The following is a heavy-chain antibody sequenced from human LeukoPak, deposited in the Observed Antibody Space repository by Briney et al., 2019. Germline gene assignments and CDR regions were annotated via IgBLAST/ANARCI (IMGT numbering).Heavy chain of an antibody. D-gene: IGHD1-26*01. CDR1: GGSFSGYY. V-gene: IGHV4-59*10. Sequence: SETLSLTCAVYGGSFSGYYWSWIRQPAGKGLEWIGRIYTSGTTDYNPSLTSRLTISVDTSKNQFSLQLTSVTAADTALYYCARHLGGFDYWGQGTLVTVSS. CDR3: ARHLGGFDY. J-gene: IGHJ4*02. CDR2: IYTSGTT.